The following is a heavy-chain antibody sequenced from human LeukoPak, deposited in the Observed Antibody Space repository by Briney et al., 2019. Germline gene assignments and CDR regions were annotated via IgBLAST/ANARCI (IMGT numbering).Heavy chain of an antibody. CDR1: GYTFTSYY. V-gene: IGHV1-46*01. D-gene: IGHD5-18*01. CDR2: INPSGGST. CDR3: ARAIGGRYRPFGYYYYGMDV. Sequence: ASVKVSCKASGYTFTSYYMHWVRQAPGQGLEWMGIINPSGGSTSYAQKFQGRVTMTRDTSTSTVYMELSSLRSEDTAVYYCARAIGGRYRPFGYYYYGMDVWGQGTTVTVSS. J-gene: IGHJ6*02.